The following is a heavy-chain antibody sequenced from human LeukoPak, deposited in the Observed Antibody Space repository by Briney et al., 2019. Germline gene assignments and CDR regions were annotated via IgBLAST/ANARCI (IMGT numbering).Heavy chain of an antibody. CDR2: IYHSGST. CDR3: ARFPYYYDSSGYYLYYFDY. Sequence: SETLSLTCAVSGGSISSGGYSWSWIRQPPGKGLEWIGYIYHSGSTYYNPSLKSRVTMSVDRSKNQFSLKLSSVTAADTAVYYCARFPYYYDSSGYYLYYFDYWGQGTLVTVSS. V-gene: IGHV4-30-2*01. CDR1: GGSISSGGYS. J-gene: IGHJ4*02. D-gene: IGHD3-22*01.